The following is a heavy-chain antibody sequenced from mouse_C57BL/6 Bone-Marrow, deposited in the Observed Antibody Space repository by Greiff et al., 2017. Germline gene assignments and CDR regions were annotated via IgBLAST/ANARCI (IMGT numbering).Heavy chain of an antibody. V-gene: IGHV14-4*01. J-gene: IGHJ2*01. Sequence: SGAELVRPGASVKLSCTASGFNIKDDYMHWVKQRPEQGLEWIGWIDPENGDTEYASKFQGKATITADTSSNTAYLQLSSLTSEDTAVYYCTTGWLLRHWGQGTTLTVSS. CDR1: GFNIKDDY. CDR2: IDPENGDT. D-gene: IGHD1-2*01. CDR3: TTGWLLRH.